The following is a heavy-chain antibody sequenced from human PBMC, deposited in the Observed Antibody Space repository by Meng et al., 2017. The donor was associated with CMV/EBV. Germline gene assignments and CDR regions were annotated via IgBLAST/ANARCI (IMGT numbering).Heavy chain of an antibody. Sequence: GESLKISCAASGFTFSSYAMSWVRQAPGKGLEWVSAISGSGGSTYYADSVKGRFTISRDNSKNTLYLQMNSLRAEDTAVYYCAKDWGEYSSSSEVDYWGQGTLVTVSS. CDR3: AKDWGEYSSSSEVDY. D-gene: IGHD6-6*01. J-gene: IGHJ4*02. CDR2: ISGSGGST. V-gene: IGHV3-23*01. CDR1: GFTFSSYA.